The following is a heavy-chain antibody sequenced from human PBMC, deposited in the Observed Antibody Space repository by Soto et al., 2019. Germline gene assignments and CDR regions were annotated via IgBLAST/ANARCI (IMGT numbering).Heavy chain of an antibody. Sequence: QVQLVQSGAEVKKPGASVKVSCKASGYTFTSYDINWVRQATGQGLEWMGWMNPNSGNTGYAQKFQGRVTMTRNTSISTAYMELGSLRSEDTAVYYCARTPKGIAAAGTMNWFDPWGQGTLVTVSS. CDR2: MNPNSGNT. V-gene: IGHV1-8*01. J-gene: IGHJ5*02. CDR3: ARTPKGIAAAGTMNWFDP. CDR1: GYTFTSYD. D-gene: IGHD6-13*01.